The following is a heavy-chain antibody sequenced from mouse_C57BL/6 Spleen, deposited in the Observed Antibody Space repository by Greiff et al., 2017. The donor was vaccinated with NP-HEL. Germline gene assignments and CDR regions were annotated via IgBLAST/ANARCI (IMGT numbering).Heavy chain of an antibody. D-gene: IGHD2-5*01. V-gene: IGHV5-6*02. CDR2: ISSGGSYT. CDR1: GFTFSSYG. Sequence: DVKLVESGGDLVKPGGSLKLSCAASGFTFSSYGMSWVRQTPDKRLEWVATISSGGSYTYYPDSVKGRFTISRDNAKNTLYLQMSSLKSEDTAMYYCARQTAYYSNYFDYWGQGTTLTVSS. J-gene: IGHJ2*01. CDR3: ARQTAYYSNYFDY.